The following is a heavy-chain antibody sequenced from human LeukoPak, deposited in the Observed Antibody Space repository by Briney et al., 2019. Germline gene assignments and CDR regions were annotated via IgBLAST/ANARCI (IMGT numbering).Heavy chain of an antibody. CDR2: ISGSGGST. J-gene: IGHJ6*02. D-gene: IGHD1-1*01. CDR1: GFTFSSHD. CDR3: ARGWVLHAYYYYGMDV. Sequence: GGSLRLSCAASGFTFSSHDMSWVRQAPGKGLEWVSAISGSGGSTYYADSVKGRFTISRDNSKNTLYLQMNSLRAEDTAVYYCARGWVLHAYYYYGMDVWGQGTTVTVSS. V-gene: IGHV3-23*01.